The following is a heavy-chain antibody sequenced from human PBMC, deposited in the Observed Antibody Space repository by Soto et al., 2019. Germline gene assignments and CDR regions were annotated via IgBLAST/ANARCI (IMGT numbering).Heavy chain of an antibody. CDR3: ARDGGRHSGGIDY. J-gene: IGHJ4*01. CDR2: IIPIFGTA. Sequence: QVQLVQSGAEVKKPGSSVKVSCKASGGTFSSYSINWVRQAPGQGLEWMGEIIPIFGTANYAQMFQGRVTITADESTSTAYMELSSLRSEATAVYYCARDGGRHSGGIDYWGHGTLVTVSS. D-gene: IGHD1-26*01. CDR1: GGTFSSYS. V-gene: IGHV1-69*01.